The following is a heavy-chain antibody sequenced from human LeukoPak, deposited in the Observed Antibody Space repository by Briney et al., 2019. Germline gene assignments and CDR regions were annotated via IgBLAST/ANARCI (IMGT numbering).Heavy chain of an antibody. D-gene: IGHD1-26*01. J-gene: IGHJ4*02. CDR2: INPSRSVT. CDR1: GYTFIDYY. CDR3: AREVRDTALGPPLDS. V-gene: IGHV1-2*02. Sequence: ASVKVSCKTSGYTFIDYYIHWVRQAPGQGLEWMGWINPSRSVTKIVRKFQGRVTLTGDTSNDTAHMDLSKLTSDDTAIYFCAREVRDTALGPPLDSWGQGTLVTVSS.